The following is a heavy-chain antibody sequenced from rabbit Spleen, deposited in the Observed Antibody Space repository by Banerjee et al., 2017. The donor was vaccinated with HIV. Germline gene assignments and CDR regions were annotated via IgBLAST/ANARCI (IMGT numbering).Heavy chain of an antibody. CDR1: GFDFSNYG. CDR3: VRDQAGDGDYGPYYLNL. J-gene: IGHJ4*01. CDR2: IEPIFGNT. Sequence: QEQLVESGGGLVQPGESLKLSCKASGFDFSNYGVSWVRQAPGKGLEWIGYIEPIFGNTYYANWVNGRFTISSHNAQNTLYLQLSSLTAADTATYFCVRDQAGDGDYGPYYLNLWGQGTLVTVS. V-gene: IGHV1S47*01. D-gene: IGHD2-1*01.